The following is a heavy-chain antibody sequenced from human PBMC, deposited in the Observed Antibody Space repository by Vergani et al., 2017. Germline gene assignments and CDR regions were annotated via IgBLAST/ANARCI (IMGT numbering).Heavy chain of an antibody. CDR3: ARDPRGYGGDPEDYYY. J-gene: IGHJ6*01. Sequence: QVQLVQSGAEVKKPGSSVKVSCKASGATFRSNTISWVRQVPGQGLEWMGRIIPVLGKTKYAQDFQGRLTITADTSPSTAYMELTSLRSQDTAVYYCARDPRGYGGDPEDYYY. CDR2: IIPVLGKT. V-gene: IGHV1-69*08. CDR1: GATFRSNT. D-gene: IGHD2-21*02.